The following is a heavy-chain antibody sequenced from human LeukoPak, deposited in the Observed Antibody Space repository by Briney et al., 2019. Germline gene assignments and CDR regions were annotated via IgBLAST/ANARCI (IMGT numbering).Heavy chain of an antibody. D-gene: IGHD2-2*01. CDR2: INPSGGST. V-gene: IGHV1-46*01. CDR1: GYTFTSYY. J-gene: IGHJ6*03. Sequence: ASVKVSCKASGYTFTSYYMHWVRQAPGQGLEWMGIINPSGGSTSYAQKFQGRVTMTRDTSTSTVYMELSSLRSDDTAVYYCARDVIVVVPAAIYYYYYMDVWGKGTTVTVSS. CDR3: ARDVIVVVPAAIYYYYYMDV.